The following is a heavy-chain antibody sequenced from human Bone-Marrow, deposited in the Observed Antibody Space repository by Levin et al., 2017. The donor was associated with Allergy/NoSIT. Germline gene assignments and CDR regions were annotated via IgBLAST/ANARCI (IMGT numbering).Heavy chain of an antibody. CDR1: GFTFSSYG. CDR2: IWYDGSNK. V-gene: IGHV3-33*01. CDR3: ARGLVAGTWYFDL. Sequence: PGGSLRLSCAASGFTFSSYGMHWVRQAPGKGLEWVAVIWYDGSNKYYADSVKGRFTISRDNSKNTLYLQMNSLRAEDTAVYYCARGLVAGTWYFDLWGRGTLVTVSS. D-gene: IGHD6-19*01. J-gene: IGHJ2*01.